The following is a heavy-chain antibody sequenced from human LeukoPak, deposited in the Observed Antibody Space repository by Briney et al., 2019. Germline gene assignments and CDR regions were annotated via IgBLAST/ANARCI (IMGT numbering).Heavy chain of an antibody. CDR3: TTDYQIPPLLVVAATPLDY. CDR2: ISSSSSTI. V-gene: IGHV3-48*01. D-gene: IGHD2-15*01. J-gene: IGHJ4*02. Sequence: PGGSLRLSCAASGFTFSSYSMNWVRQAPGKGLEWVSYISSSSSTIYYADSVKGRFTISRDNAKNSLYLQMNSLKTEDTAVYYCTTDYQIPPLLVVAATPLDYWGQGTLVTVSS. CDR1: GFTFSSYS.